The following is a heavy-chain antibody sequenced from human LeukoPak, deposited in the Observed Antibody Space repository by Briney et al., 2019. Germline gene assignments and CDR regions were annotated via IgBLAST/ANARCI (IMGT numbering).Heavy chain of an antibody. CDR2: ISSSSSVI. Sequence: PGGSLKLSVEASGLTFVGFTINWVGQAPGKGLGGLSYISSSSSVIDYADSVKGRFTISRDNAKNSLYLQMNSLRAEDTAVYYCARARGYSYGYSDYWGQGTLVTVSS. CDR3: ARARGYSYGYSDY. J-gene: IGHJ4*02. D-gene: IGHD5-18*01. V-gene: IGHV3-48*01. CDR1: GLTFVGFT.